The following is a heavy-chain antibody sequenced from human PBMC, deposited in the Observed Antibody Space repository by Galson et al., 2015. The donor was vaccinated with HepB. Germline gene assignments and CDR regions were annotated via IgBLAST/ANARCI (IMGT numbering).Heavy chain of an antibody. V-gene: IGHV3-11*03. D-gene: IGHD6-19*01. Sequence: SLRLSCAASGFTFSDYYMSWIRQAPGKGLEWVSYISSSSSYTNYADSVKGRFTISRDNAKNSLYLQMNSLRAEDTAVYYCATSGYRSGWYSGGMDVWGQGTTVTVSS. CDR1: GFTFSDYY. CDR2: ISSSSSYT. CDR3: ATSGYRSGWYSGGMDV. J-gene: IGHJ6*02.